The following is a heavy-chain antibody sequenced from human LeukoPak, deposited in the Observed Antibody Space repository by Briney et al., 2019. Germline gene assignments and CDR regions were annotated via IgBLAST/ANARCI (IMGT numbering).Heavy chain of an antibody. D-gene: IGHD3-10*01. V-gene: IGHV4-39*01. J-gene: IGHJ4*02. CDR1: SSSVSTSSYY. Sequence: SETLSLTCTVSSSSVSTSSYYWGWIRQPPGKGLEWIGSVYYSGSTYYNPSLKGRVTISVDTSKNQFSLKLSSVTAADTAVYYCARLYGSGTRWGQGTLVTVSS. CDR2: VYYSGST. CDR3: ARLYGSGTR.